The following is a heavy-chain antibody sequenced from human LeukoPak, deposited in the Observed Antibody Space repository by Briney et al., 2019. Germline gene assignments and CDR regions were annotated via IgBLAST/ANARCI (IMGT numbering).Heavy chain of an antibody. CDR1: GYTFTNYY. D-gene: IGHD1-1*01. J-gene: IGHJ5*02. CDR3: ARGNDGNWFDP. V-gene: IGHV1-46*01. Sequence: ASVTVSCKASGYTFTNYYMHWVRQAPGQGLEWMGIINPSGGSTSYPQKFQGRVTMTRDMSTSTVYMELSSLRSEDTAVYYCARGNDGNWFDPWGQGTLVTVSS. CDR2: INPSGGST.